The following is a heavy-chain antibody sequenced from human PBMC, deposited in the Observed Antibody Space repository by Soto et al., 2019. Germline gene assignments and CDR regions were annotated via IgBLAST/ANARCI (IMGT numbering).Heavy chain of an antibody. Sequence: TLSLTCGVSGGSINSGGYSWSWIRQPPGRGLEWIGNIYPSGSANYSPSLKTRVTISVDRSMNHFSLNLGSVTAADTAVYYCAREIFPYGMDVWGPGTTVTVSS. J-gene: IGHJ6*02. V-gene: IGHV4-30-2*01. CDR1: GGSINSGGYS. D-gene: IGHD3-3*01. CDR3: AREIFPYGMDV. CDR2: IYPSGSA.